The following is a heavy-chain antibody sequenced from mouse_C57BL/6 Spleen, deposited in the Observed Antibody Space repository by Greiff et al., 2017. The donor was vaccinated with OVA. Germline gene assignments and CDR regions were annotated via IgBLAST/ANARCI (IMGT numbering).Heavy chain of an antibody. V-gene: IGHV1-82*01. CDR3: ARGDYDWFAY. Sequence: VQLQQSGPELVKPGASVKISCKASGYAFSSYWMNWVKQRPGKGLEWIGRIYPCDGDTNYNGKFKGKATLTADKSSSTAYMQLSSLTSEDSAVYFCARGDYDWFAYWGQGTLVTVSA. J-gene: IGHJ3*01. D-gene: IGHD2-4*01. CDR2: IYPCDGDT. CDR1: GYAFSSYW.